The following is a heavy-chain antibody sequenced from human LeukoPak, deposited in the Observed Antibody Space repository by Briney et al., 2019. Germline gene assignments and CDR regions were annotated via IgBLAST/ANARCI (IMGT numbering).Heavy chain of an antibody. Sequence: SETLSLTCTVSGGSISSYYWSWIRQPPGKGVEWIGYIYYGGSTNYNPSLKSRVTISADTSKNQFSLKLSSVTAADAAVYYCARVNRAQDRSGTTSWYIDYWGQGTLVTVSS. CDR1: GGSISSYY. D-gene: IGHD1-14*01. J-gene: IGHJ4*02. V-gene: IGHV4-59*01. CDR3: ARVNRAQDRSGTTSWYIDY. CDR2: IYYGGST.